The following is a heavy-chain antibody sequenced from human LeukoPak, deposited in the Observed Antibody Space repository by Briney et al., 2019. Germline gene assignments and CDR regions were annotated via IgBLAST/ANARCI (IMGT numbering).Heavy chain of an antibody. D-gene: IGHD3-10*01. CDR2: IYTSGST. CDR1: GGSISSGSYY. CDR3: ARVWFGEIDAFDI. J-gene: IGHJ3*02. V-gene: IGHV4-61*02. Sequence: SQTLSLTCTVSGGSISSGSYYWSWIRQPAGKGLEWIGRIYTSGSTNYNPSLKSRVTISVDTSKNQFSLKLSSVTAADTAVYYCARVWFGEIDAFDIWGQGTMVTVSS.